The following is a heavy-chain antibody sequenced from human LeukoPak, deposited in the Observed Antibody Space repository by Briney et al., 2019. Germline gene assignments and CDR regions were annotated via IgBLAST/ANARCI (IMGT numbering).Heavy chain of an antibody. V-gene: IGHV1-69*13. Sequence: SVKVSCKASGASFSSYAISWVRQAPGQGLEWMGGIIPIFGTANYAQKFQGRGTITADESTSTAYMELSSLRSEDTAVYYCARGGYCSGGSCGVIYYYMDVWGKGTTVTVSS. D-gene: IGHD2-15*01. CDR2: IIPIFGTA. CDR3: ARGGYCSGGSCGVIYYYMDV. J-gene: IGHJ6*03. CDR1: GASFSSYA.